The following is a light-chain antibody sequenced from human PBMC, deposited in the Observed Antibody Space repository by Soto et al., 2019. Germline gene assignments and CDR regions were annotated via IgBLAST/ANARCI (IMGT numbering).Light chain of an antibody. J-gene: IGLJ1*01. Sequence: QSVLTQPPSVSAAPGQTVTISCSGRSSNIAHNFVPWYQQLPGTAPKLLIYDNNKRPSGIPDRFSGSQFGTSATLGITGLQSGDEAVYYCGSWDSSLTYVFGTGTKVTVL. CDR3: GSWDSSLTYV. CDR2: DNN. CDR1: SSNIAHNF. V-gene: IGLV1-51*01.